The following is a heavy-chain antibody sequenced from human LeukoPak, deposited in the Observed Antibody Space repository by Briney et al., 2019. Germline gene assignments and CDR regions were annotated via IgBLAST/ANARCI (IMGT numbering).Heavy chain of an antibody. CDR1: GFTFSSYS. V-gene: IGHV3-48*04. Sequence: GGSLRLSCAASGFTFSSYSMNWVRQAPGKGLEWVPYISSSSSTIYYADSVKGRFTISRDNAKNSLYLQMNSLRAEDTAVYYCARPPYCSGGSCYRSPHYYGMDVWGQGTTVTVSS. D-gene: IGHD2-15*01. J-gene: IGHJ6*02. CDR2: ISSSSSTI. CDR3: ARPPYCSGGSCYRSPHYYGMDV.